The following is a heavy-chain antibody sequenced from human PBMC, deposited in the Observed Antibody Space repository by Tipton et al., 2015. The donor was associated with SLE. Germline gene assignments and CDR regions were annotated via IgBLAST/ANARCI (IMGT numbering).Heavy chain of an antibody. CDR1: GFTFSIYA. D-gene: IGHD4-17*01. CDR2: ISYDGTNK. V-gene: IGHV3-30*04. CDR3: ARTVRSSEGIIDYHYMDV. J-gene: IGHJ6*03. Sequence: SLRLSCAASGFTFSIYAMHWVRQAPGKGLEWVAVISYDGTNKYYADSVKGRFTISRDNSKNAVYLQMNFLRAGDAAIYYCARTVRSSEGIIDYHYMDVWGKGTTVTVSS.